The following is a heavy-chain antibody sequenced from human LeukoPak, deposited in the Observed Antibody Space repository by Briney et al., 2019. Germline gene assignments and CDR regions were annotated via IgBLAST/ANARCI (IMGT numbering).Heavy chain of an antibody. J-gene: IGHJ6*02. D-gene: IGHD3-16*01. CDR2: INHNVN. Sequence: GGSLRLSCAASGFTFSSYWMNWARQAPGKGLEWVASINHNVNYYVDSVKGRFTIPRDNAKNSLYLQMSNLRAEDAAVYFCARGGGLDVWGQGATVTVSS. CDR1: GFTFSSYW. V-gene: IGHV3-7*03. CDR3: ARGGGLDV.